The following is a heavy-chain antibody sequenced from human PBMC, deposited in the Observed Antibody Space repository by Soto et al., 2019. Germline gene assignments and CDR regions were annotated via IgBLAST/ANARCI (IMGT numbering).Heavy chain of an antibody. CDR2: IDYRGST. CDR3: AKTPHYDSSGYYSWFDL. J-gene: IGHJ5*02. CDR1: GGFISSGGYY. D-gene: IGHD3-22*01. Sequence: SETLSLTCTVSGGFISSGGYYWSWIRQHPGKGLEWIGYIDYRGSTDYSPSLKSRVTISLETSTTTAYMELRSLRSDDTAVYYCAKTPHYDSSGYYSWFDLWGQGTLVTVSS. V-gene: IGHV4-31*03.